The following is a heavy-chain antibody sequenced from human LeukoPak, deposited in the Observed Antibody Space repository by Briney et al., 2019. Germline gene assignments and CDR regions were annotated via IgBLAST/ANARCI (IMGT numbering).Heavy chain of an antibody. V-gene: IGHV1-24*01. Sequence: GASVKVSCKVSGYTLTELSMHWVRQAPGKGLEWMGGFDPEDGETIYAQKFQGRVTMTEDTSTDTAYMELSSLRSEDTAVYYCATGYCSGGSCYATYYYGVDVWGQGTTVTVSS. J-gene: IGHJ6*02. D-gene: IGHD2-15*01. CDR3: ATGYCSGGSCYATYYYGVDV. CDR2: FDPEDGET. CDR1: GYTLTELS.